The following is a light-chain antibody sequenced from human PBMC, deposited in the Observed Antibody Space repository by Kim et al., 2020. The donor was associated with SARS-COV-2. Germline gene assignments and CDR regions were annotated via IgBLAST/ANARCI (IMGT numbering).Light chain of an antibody. Sequence: DIQMTQSPSSLSASAGDRVTITCQASQDISNYLNWYQQKAGKAPKLLIYDASNLETGVPTRFSGSGSGTEFTFTISSLQPEDIATYYCQQYDNLPLTLIFGGGTKVDIK. V-gene: IGKV1-33*01. CDR2: DAS. CDR1: QDISNY. J-gene: IGKJ4*01. CDR3: QQYDNLPLTLI.